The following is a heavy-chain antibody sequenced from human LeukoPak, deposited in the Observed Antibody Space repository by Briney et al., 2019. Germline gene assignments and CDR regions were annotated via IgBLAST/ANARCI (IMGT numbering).Heavy chain of an antibody. Sequence: GASVKVSCKASGGTFSSYAISWVRQAPGQGLEWMGGIIPIFGTTNYAQKFQSRVTLSTEESTSTRYMGLCRLRSEDTRPYYSARDRGSSLFDPSGQGNLVTVSS. D-gene: IGHD1-26*01. J-gene: IGHJ5*02. V-gene: IGHV1-69*05. CDR3: ARDRGSSLFDP. CDR1: GGTFSSYA. CDR2: IIPIFGTT.